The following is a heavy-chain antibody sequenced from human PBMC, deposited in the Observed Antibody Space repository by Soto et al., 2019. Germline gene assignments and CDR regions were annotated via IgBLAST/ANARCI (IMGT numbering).Heavy chain of an antibody. D-gene: IGHD3-3*01. CDR1: GVPFSSYS. V-gene: IGHV3-21*01. CDR2: ISSSSSYI. CDR3: ARGDISSITIFGVAHAFDI. Sequence: GGSLRLSCAASGVPFSSYSMNWVRQAPGKGLEWVSSISSSSSYIYYAGSVKGRFTISRDNAKNSLYLQMNSLRAEDTAVYYCARGDISSITIFGVAHAFDIWGQGTMVTVSS. J-gene: IGHJ3*02.